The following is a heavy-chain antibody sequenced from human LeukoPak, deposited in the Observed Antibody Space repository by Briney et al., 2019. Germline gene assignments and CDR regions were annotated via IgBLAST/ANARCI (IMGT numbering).Heavy chain of an antibody. CDR2: IYYSGST. J-gene: IGHJ6*03. CDR1: GGSISSYY. Sequence: PSETLSLTCTVSGGSISSYYWSWIRQPPGKGLEWIGYIYYSGSTNYNPSLKSRVTISVDTSKNQFSLKLSSVTAADTAVYYCARDLGVPYCSGGSCYRLPPPYYYYHYYMDVWGKGTTVTVSS. D-gene: IGHD2-15*01. CDR3: ARDLGVPYCSGGSCYRLPPPYYYYHYYMDV. V-gene: IGHV4-59*01.